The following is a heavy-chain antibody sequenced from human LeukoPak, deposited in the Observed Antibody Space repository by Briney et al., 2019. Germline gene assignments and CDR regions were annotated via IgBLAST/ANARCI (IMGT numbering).Heavy chain of an antibody. CDR3: ARGESFAFDV. CDR2: ISRAGDRT. J-gene: IGHJ3*01. Sequence: GGSLRLSCVGSGFIFSSYDMGWVRQAPGKGLEWVSSISRAGDRTYYEDSVKGRFTISRDNSRNTMYLQMNSLRAEDTAVYSCARGESFAFDVWGQGTMVTVSS. CDR1: GFIFSSYD. V-gene: IGHV3-23*01.